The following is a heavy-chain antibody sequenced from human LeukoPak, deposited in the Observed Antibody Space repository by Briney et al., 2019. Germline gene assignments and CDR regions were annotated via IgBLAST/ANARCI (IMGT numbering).Heavy chain of an antibody. J-gene: IGHJ6*02. Sequence: SETLSLTCAVNGGSFSGYFWSWIRQPPGKGLEWIGEINHSGSTYYNASLKSRITISVDTSKRQFSLRMNSVTAADTAVYFCADYYSSIYGMDVWGQGTSVTVSS. CDR3: ADYYSSIYGMDV. D-gene: IGHD6-13*01. V-gene: IGHV4-34*01. CDR1: GGSFSGYF. CDR2: INHSGST.